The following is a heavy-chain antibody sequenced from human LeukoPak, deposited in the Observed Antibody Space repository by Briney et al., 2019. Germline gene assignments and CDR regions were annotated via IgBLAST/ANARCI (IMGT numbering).Heavy chain of an antibody. Sequence: TVKLSCKVYGGTFSSYSISWVRQPPGQGLEWMGEVIPIFGTTNYAQKFQGRVTITTDESTSTAYMELSSLRSEDTAVYYCARCPRGLDCSSSSCYTGFGWFDPWGQGTLVSVSS. J-gene: IGHJ5*02. CDR2: VIPIFGTT. CDR3: ARCPRGLDCSSSSCYTGFGWFDP. D-gene: IGHD2-2*02. V-gene: IGHV1-69*05. CDR1: GGTFSSYS.